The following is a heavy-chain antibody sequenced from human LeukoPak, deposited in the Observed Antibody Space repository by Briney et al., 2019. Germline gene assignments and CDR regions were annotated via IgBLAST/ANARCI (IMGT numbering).Heavy chain of an antibody. Sequence: AETQSLTCTVSGDSISRYYWSWTRLPPGEGLEWIGYIYYTGNTKYNPSLKSRVAISVDTSKNQFSLKLSSVTAADTAVYYCARERVVGPTTVFDDWGQRTLVSVA. D-gene: IGHD1-26*01. CDR2: IYYTGNT. V-gene: IGHV4-59*01. CDR3: ARERVVGPTTVFDD. J-gene: IGHJ4*02. CDR1: GDSISRYY.